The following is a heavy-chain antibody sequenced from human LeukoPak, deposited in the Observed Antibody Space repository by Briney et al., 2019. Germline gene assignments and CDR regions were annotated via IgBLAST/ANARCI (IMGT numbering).Heavy chain of an antibody. V-gene: IGHV3-48*03. D-gene: IGHD6-13*01. CDR3: ARPDEQQLVRDAFDI. Sequence: PGGTLRLSCAASAFTFSLYEMSWVRQAPEMGLEWVAYISSDGNSIHYADSVKGRFTISRDNAKESLYLQMNSLRAEDTAVCYCARPDEQQLVRDAFDIWGQGTMVTVSS. CDR1: AFTFSLYE. CDR2: ISSDGNSI. J-gene: IGHJ3*02.